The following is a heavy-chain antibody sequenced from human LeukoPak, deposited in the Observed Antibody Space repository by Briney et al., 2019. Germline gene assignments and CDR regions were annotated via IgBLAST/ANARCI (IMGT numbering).Heavy chain of an antibody. CDR3: ARQRVVPAASVGYYYYYMDV. Sequence: PGGSLRLSCAASGFTFSSYWMSWVRQAPGKGLEWVANIKQDGSEKYYVDSVKGRFTISRDNAKNSLYLQMNSLRAEDTAVYYCARQRVVPAASVGYYYYYMDVWGKGTTVTASS. CDR2: IKQDGSEK. D-gene: IGHD2-2*01. J-gene: IGHJ6*03. CDR1: GFTFSSYW. V-gene: IGHV3-7*01.